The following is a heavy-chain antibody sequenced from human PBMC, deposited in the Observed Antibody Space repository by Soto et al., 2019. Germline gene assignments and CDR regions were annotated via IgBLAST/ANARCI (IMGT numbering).Heavy chain of an antibody. CDR1: GGTFSSYT. J-gene: IGHJ4*02. V-gene: IGHV1-69*02. D-gene: IGHD1-20*01. CDR3: ATYNWNLYYFDY. CDR2: IIPILGIA. Sequence: QVQLVQSGAEVKKPGSSVKVSCKASGGTFSSYTISWVRQAPGQGLEWMGRIIPILGIANYAQQFQGRVTITADKSTRTAYMELSSLRSEDTAVYYCATYNWNLYYFDYWGQGTLVTVSS.